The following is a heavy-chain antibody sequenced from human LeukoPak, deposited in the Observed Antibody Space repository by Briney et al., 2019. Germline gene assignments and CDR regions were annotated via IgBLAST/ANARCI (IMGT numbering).Heavy chain of an antibody. CDR3: ARGSVRMDDY. J-gene: IGHJ4*02. D-gene: IGHD1-14*01. CDR2: IHNTGST. Sequence: PSETLSLTCTVSGVSISYYYWNWVRQSPGKGLEWIGYIHNTGSTDSNPSLKSRVTMSFDTSKNQFSLKLSSVTAADTAVYYCARGSVRMDDYWGQGTLVTVSS. CDR1: GVSISYYY. V-gene: IGHV4-59*01.